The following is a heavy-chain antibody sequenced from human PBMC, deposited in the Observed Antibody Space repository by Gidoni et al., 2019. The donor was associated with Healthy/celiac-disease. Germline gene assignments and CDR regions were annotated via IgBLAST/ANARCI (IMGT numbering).Heavy chain of an antibody. V-gene: IGHV4-34*01. D-gene: IGHD3-10*01. CDR2: INHSGST. CDR1: GGSFSGYY. Sequence: QVQLQQWGAGLLKPSETLSLTCAVYGGSFSGYYWSWIRQPPGKGLEWIGEINHSGSTNYNPSLKSRVTISVDTSKNQFSLKLSSVTAADTAVYYCARMYYYGSGSPNWFDPWGQGTLVTVSS. J-gene: IGHJ5*02. CDR3: ARMYYYGSGSPNWFDP.